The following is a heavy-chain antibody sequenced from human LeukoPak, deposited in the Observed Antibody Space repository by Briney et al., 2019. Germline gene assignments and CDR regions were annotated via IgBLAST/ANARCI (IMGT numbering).Heavy chain of an antibody. CDR2: FFYSGST. CDR1: GDSISKSSYY. D-gene: IGHD6-19*01. Sequence: PSETLSLTCSVSGDSISKSSYYWGWVRQPPGKGLEWIGSFFYSGSTYYNPSLKSRATISVDTSKNQVSLKLKSVTAADTAVYYCARARTIEVPGTPSYNWSDPWGQGTLVIVSS. J-gene: IGHJ5*02. V-gene: IGHV4-39*07. CDR3: ARARTIEVPGTPSYNWSDP.